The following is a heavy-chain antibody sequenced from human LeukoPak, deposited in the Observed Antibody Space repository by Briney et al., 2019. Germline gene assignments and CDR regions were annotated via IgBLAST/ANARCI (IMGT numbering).Heavy chain of an antibody. D-gene: IGHD3-10*01. CDR1: GGSFSGYY. V-gene: IGHV4-34*01. Sequence: SETLSLTCAVYGGSFSGYYWSWIRQPPGKGLEWIGEINHSGSTNYNPSLKSRVTISVDTSKNQFSLKLSSVTAADTAVYYCASSRGGPFDYWGQGTLVTVSS. CDR2: INHSGST. J-gene: IGHJ4*02. CDR3: ASSRGGPFDY.